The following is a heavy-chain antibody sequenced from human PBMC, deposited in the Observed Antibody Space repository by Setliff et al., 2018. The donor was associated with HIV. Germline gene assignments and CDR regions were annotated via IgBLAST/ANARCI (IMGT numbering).Heavy chain of an antibody. D-gene: IGHD3-16*01. V-gene: IGHV3-43D*03. CDR1: GFTFDDYA. J-gene: IGHJ4*02. CDR3: AKTTGSVLGTYYFDS. Sequence: GESLKISCAASGFTFDDYAMYWVRQAPGKALEWVSLINWNGGRTFYSDSVKGRFTISRDNSENFLYLQMHSLRLDDTAIYYCAKTTGSVLGTYYFDSWGQGTQVTVSS. CDR2: INWNGGRT.